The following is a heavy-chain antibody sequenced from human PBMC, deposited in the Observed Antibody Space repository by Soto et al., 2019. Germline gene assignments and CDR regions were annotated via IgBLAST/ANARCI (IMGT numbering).Heavy chain of an antibody. CDR2: ISYEGREK. Sequence: GGSLRLSCAVSGFTFSSYGMHWVRQAPVKGREGGAFISYEGREKYYAGSVKGRFTISRDDSKDTLYPQVDGRRAEDTAVFYCAKAGGPTYNYYGVEVWGQGTTVTVSS. V-gene: IGHV3-30*18. CDR1: GFTFSSYG. D-gene: IGHD1-1*01. CDR3: AKAGGPTYNYYGVEV. J-gene: IGHJ6*02.